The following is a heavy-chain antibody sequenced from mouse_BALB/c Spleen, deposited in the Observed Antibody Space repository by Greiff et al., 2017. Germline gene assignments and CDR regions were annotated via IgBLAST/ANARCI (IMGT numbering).Heavy chain of an antibody. CDR2: INPSTGYT. CDR3: ARSYYGARFAY. D-gene: IGHD1-1*01. J-gene: IGHJ3*01. CDR1: GYTFTSYW. V-gene: IGHV1-7*01. Sequence: VKLQESGAELAKPGASVKMSCKASGYTFTSYWMHWVKQRPGQGLEWIGYINPSTGYTEYNQKFKDKATLTADKSSSTAYMQLSSLTSEDSAVYYCARSYYGARFAYWGQGTLVTVSA.